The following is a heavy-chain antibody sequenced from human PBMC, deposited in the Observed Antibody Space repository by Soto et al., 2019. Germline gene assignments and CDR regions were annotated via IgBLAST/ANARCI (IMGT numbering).Heavy chain of an antibody. D-gene: IGHD2-15*01. V-gene: IGHV3-23*01. CDR1: GFTFSSYA. J-gene: IGHJ6*02. Sequence: GGSLRLSCAASGFTFSSYAMSWVRQAPGKGLEWVSAIGGSGGSTYYADSVKGRFTISRDNSKNTLYLQMNSLRAEDTAVYYCATDRSVAATENYYYGMDVWGQGTTGTVS. CDR2: IGGSGGST. CDR3: ATDRSVAATENYYYGMDV.